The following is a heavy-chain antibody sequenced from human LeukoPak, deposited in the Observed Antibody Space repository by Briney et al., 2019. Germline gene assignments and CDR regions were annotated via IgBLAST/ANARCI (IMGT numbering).Heavy chain of an antibody. CDR3: ARDQGYDSSGYYVGYYSDY. D-gene: IGHD3-22*01. CDR1: GGSISSYY. CDR2: IYTSGST. V-gene: IGHV4-4*07. Sequence: SETLSLTCTVSGGSISSYYWSWIRQPAGKGLEWIGRIYTSGSTNYNPSLKSRVTMSVDTSKNQFSLKLSSVTAADTAVYYCARDQGYDSSGYYVGYYSDYWGQGTRVTVSS. J-gene: IGHJ4*02.